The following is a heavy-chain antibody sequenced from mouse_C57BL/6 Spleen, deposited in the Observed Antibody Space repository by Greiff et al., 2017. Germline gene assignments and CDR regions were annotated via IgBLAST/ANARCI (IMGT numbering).Heavy chain of an antibody. D-gene: IGHD1-1*02. CDR3: ARDQGATVVGFDV. J-gene: IGHJ1*03. CDR2: INYDGSST. CDR1: GFTFSDYY. Sequence: EVQLVESEGGLVQPGSSMKLSCTASGFTFSDYYMAWVRQVPEKGLEWVANINYDGSSTYYLDSLKSRFIISRDNAKNILYLQMSSLKSEDTATYYCARDQGATVVGFDVWGTGTTVTVSS. V-gene: IGHV5-16*01.